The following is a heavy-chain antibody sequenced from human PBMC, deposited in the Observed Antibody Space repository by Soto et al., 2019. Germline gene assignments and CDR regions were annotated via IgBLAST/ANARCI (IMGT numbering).Heavy chain of an antibody. CDR2: IIPNFGTA. V-gene: IGHV1-69*01. J-gene: IGHJ6*02. D-gene: IGHD2-15*01. CDR1: GGTFSSYA. CDR3: ARSQGGSSSLDIYYYYYYGMDV. Sequence: QVQLVQSGAEVKKPGASVKVSCKAPGGTFSSYAIRWVRQAPGQGLEWMGGIIPNFGTANYAQKFQGRVTITADESTSTGYMELSSLRSEDTAVYYCARSQGGSSSLDIYYYYYYGMDVWGQGTTVTVSS.